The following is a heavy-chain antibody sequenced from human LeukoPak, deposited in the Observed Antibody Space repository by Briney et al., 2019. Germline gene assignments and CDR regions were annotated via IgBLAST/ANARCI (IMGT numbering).Heavy chain of an antibody. CDR3: AREAAAAQLDY. V-gene: IGHV3-30*03. CDR2: ISYDGSNK. D-gene: IGHD6-13*01. J-gene: IGHJ4*02. Sequence: GGSLRLSCAASGFTFSSYGMHWVRQAPGKGLEWVAVISYDGSNKYYADSVKGRFTISRDNSKNTLYLQMNSLRAEDTAVYYCAREAAAAQLDYWGQGTLVTVSS. CDR1: GFTFSSYG.